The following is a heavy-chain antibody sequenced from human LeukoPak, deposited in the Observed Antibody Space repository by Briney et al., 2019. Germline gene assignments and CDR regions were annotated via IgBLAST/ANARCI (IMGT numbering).Heavy chain of an antibody. Sequence: PSETLSLTCTVSGDSLNSYYWSWIRQPPGEGLQWIGYIFYSGSSNYNASLRSRVAISVDTSKNQFSLKLTSVTAADTAVYYCAGRAARFFDYWGQEILVTVSS. CDR2: IFYSGSS. D-gene: IGHD6-25*01. CDR3: AGRAARFFDY. CDR1: GDSLNSYY. V-gene: IGHV4-59*01. J-gene: IGHJ4*02.